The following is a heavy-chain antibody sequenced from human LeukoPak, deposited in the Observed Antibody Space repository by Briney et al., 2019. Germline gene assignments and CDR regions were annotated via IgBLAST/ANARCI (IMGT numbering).Heavy chain of an antibody. V-gene: IGHV1-18*01. D-gene: IGHD3-9*01. Sequence: GASVKVSCKASGYTFTSYDINWVRQAPGQGLEWMGWISAYNGNTNYAQKLQGRVTMTTDTSTSTAYMELRRLRSDGTAVYYCAIDFKAPRPARLRYVFMGYWGQGTLVTVSS. J-gene: IGHJ4*02. CDR2: ISAYNGNT. CDR1: GYTFTSYD. CDR3: AIDFKAPRPARLRYVFMGY.